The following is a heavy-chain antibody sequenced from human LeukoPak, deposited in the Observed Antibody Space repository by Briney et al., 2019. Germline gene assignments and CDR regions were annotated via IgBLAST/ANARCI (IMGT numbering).Heavy chain of an antibody. V-gene: IGHV4-34*01. CDR2: INHSGST. D-gene: IGHD3-9*01. CDR3: ARGLVLRYFD. Sequence: PSETLSLTCAVYGGSFSGYYWSWIRQPPGKGLEWIGEINHSGSTNYNPSLKSRVTISVDTSKNQFSLELSSVTAADTAVYYCARGLVLRYFDWGQGTLVTVSS. CDR1: GGSFSGYY. J-gene: IGHJ4*02.